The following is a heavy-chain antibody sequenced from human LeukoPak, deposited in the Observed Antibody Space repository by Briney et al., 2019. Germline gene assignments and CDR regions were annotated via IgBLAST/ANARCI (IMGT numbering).Heavy chain of an antibody. CDR3: ARGVILMVYFELDC. Sequence: GGSLRLSCAASGFTFSSYAMHWVRQAPGKGLEWVAVISYDGSNKYYADSVKGRFTISRDNSKNTLYLQMNSLRAEDTAVYYCARGVILMVYFELDCWGQGTLVTVSS. D-gene: IGHD2-8*01. CDR1: GFTFSSYA. CDR2: ISYDGSNK. V-gene: IGHV3-30-3*01. J-gene: IGHJ4*02.